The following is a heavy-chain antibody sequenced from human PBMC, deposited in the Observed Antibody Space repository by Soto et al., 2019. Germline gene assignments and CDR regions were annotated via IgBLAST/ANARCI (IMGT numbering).Heavy chain of an antibody. Sequence: PSETLSLTCIVSGASVSSNSYYWTWIRQPPGKGLEWIGYTDYSGSTKYNPSLKSRVTISVDTSKNQFSLRVSSVTAADTAMYYCARADRQYCSVSTCYIFDYWGQGTQGTVSS. CDR2: TDYSGST. CDR3: ARADRQYCSVSTCYIFDY. V-gene: IGHV4-61*01. D-gene: IGHD2-2*02. J-gene: IGHJ4*02. CDR1: GASVSSNSYY.